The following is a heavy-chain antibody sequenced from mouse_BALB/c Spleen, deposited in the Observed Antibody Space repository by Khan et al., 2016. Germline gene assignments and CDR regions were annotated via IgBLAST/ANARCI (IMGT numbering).Heavy chain of an antibody. CDR1: GFNIKDTY. V-gene: IGHV14-3*02. D-gene: IGHD2-4*01. CDR3: ARSPYDYDVGFAY. J-gene: IGHJ3*01. Sequence: IQLVQSGAELVKPGASVKLSCTASGFNIKDTYMHLVKQRPEQGLEWIGRIDPANGNTKYDPKFQGKATITADTSSNTAYLQLSSLTSEDTAVYYCARSPYDYDVGFAYWGQGTLVTVSA. CDR2: IDPANGNT.